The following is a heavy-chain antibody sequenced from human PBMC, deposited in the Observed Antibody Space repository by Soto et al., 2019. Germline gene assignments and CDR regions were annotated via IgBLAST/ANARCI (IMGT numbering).Heavy chain of an antibody. D-gene: IGHD3-10*01. CDR2: SYSTGGT. V-gene: IGHV3-23*01. CDR1: GFTLGKYT. J-gene: IGHJ4*02. Sequence: GGSLRLSCAASGFTLGKYTMGWVRQAPGKGLEWVAESYSTGGTEYADSVKGRFTISRDNSKNTLFLQMNSLGVEDTAVYYCAYTSGSYLGSQQNWGQGTLVTVSS. CDR3: AYTSGSYLGSQQN.